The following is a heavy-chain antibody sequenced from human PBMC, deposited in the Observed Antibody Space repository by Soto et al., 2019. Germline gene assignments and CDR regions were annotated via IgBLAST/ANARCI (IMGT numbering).Heavy chain of an antibody. CDR3: AKDIGGGDYN. CDR1: GFTFSSYW. CDR2: IKQGGSEK. V-gene: IGHV3-7*01. Sequence: HPGGSLRLSCAASGFTFSSYWMAWVRQAPGKGLEWVANIKQGGSEKYYVDSVKGRFTISRDNAKSSLYLQMNSLRAEDTAVYYCAKDIGGGDYNWGQGTLVTVSS. J-gene: IGHJ4*02. D-gene: IGHD4-17*01.